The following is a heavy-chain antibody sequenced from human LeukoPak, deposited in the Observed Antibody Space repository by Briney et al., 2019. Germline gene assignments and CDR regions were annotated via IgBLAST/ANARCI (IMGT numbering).Heavy chain of an antibody. CDR1: GFTFSRYW. CDR2: MNTDGSRT. J-gene: IGHJ4*02. Sequence: GGSLRLSCAASGFTFSRYWMHWVRQAPGKGLVWVSRMNTDGSRTDYADSVKGRFTISRDNAKNILYLQMNSLGAEDTAVYSCASDFTGRDDYWGQGTLVAVSS. D-gene: IGHD2-8*02. V-gene: IGHV3-74*01. CDR3: ASDFTGRDDY.